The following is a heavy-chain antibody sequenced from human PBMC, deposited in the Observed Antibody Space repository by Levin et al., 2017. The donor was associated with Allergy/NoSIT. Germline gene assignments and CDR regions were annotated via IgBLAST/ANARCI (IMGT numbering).Heavy chain of an antibody. CDR3: VKDEFAYCGGDCYSLGY. Sequence: GESLKISCAASGFTFSSYGMHWVRQAPGKGLEWVAVISYDGSNKYYADSVKGRFTISRDNSKNTLYLQMNSLRAEDTAVYVCVKDEFAYCGGDCYSLGYWGQGTLVTVSS. V-gene: IGHV3-30*18. CDR2: ISYDGSNK. CDR1: GFTFSSYG. D-gene: IGHD2-21*02. J-gene: IGHJ4*02.